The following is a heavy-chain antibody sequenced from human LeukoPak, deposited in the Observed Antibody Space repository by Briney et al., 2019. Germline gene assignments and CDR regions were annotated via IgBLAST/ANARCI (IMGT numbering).Heavy chain of an antibody. CDR2: IKQDGSEK. D-gene: IGHD3-22*01. CDR3: TTDGPGYYDSSGYYPDAFDI. J-gene: IGHJ3*02. Sequence: GGSLRLSCAASGFTFSSYWMSWVRQAPGKGLEWVANIKQDGSEKYYVDSVKGRFTISRDNAKNSLYLQMNSLKTEDTAVYYCTTDGPGYYDSSGYYPDAFDIWGQGTMVTVSS. CDR1: GFTFSSYW. V-gene: IGHV3-7*03.